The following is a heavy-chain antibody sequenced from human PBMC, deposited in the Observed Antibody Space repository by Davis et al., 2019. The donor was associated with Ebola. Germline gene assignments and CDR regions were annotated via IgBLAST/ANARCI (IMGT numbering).Heavy chain of an antibody. CDR3: ATNRNGGQLDYYGMDV. V-gene: IGHV1-18*01. J-gene: IGHJ6*02. CDR2: ISAYNGNT. D-gene: IGHD6-13*01. Sequence: ASVKVSCKASGYTFTSYGISWVRQAPGQGLEWMGWISAYNGNTNYAQKLQGRVTMTTDTATTTAYMEVGSLRSDDTAVYYCATNRNGGQLDYYGMDVWGQGTTVTVSS. CDR1: GYTFTSYG.